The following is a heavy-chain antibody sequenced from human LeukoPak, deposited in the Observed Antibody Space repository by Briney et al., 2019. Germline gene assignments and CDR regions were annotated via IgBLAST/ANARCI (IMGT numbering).Heavy chain of an antibody. J-gene: IGHJ4*02. V-gene: IGHV4-38-2*02. CDR1: GYSISSGYY. Sequence: NPSETLSLTCTVSGYSISSGYYWGWIRQPPGKGLEWIGSIYHSGSTYYNPSLKSRVTISVDTSKNQFSLKLSSVTAADTAVYYCARKIHQSIAALSHFDYWGQGTLVTVSS. D-gene: IGHD6-6*01. CDR2: IYHSGST. CDR3: ARKIHQSIAALSHFDY.